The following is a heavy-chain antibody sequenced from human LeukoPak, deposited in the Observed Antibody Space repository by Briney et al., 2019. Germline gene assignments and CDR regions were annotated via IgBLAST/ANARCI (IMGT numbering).Heavy chain of an antibody. D-gene: IGHD3-3*01. CDR1: GFTFRSFW. V-gene: IGHV3-74*01. CDR3: ARSATDAFDI. J-gene: IGHJ3*02. CDR2: MNGDGTSI. Sequence: GGSLRLSCAASGFTFRSFWMHWVRQDPGKGLVWVSHMNGDGTSISYADSVKGRFTISRDSAKNTLYLQMNRLKAEDTAVYYCARSATDAFDIWGQGTMVTVSS.